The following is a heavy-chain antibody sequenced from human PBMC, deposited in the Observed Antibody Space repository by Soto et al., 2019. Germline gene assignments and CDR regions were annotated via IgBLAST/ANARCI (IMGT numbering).Heavy chain of an antibody. D-gene: IGHD2-15*01. Sequence: ASVKVSCKASGGTFSSYAISWVRQAPGQGLEWMGGIIPIFGTANYAQKFQGRVTITADKSTSTAYMELSSLRSEDTAVYYCARDSWDSSGGGCYDLDHWGQGTLVTVSS. CDR3: ARDSWDSSGGGCYDLDH. V-gene: IGHV1-69*06. J-gene: IGHJ4*02. CDR1: GGTFSSYA. CDR2: IIPIFGTA.